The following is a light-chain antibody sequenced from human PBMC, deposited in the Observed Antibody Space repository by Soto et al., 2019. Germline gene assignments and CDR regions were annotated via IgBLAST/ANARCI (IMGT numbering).Light chain of an antibody. CDR1: QSVSSS. J-gene: IGKJ4*01. CDR3: QQYNILPFT. V-gene: IGKV3-15*01. CDR2: GAS. Sequence: EIVMTQSPATLSVSPGERATLSCRASQSVSSSLAWYQQQPGQAPRLLIYGASTRATGIPARFSGSGSGTEFALTIGSLQSEVFAVYHCQQYNILPFTFVGGTKVDIK.